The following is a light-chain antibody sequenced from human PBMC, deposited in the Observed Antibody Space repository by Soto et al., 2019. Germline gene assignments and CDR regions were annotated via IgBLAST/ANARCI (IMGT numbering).Light chain of an antibody. V-gene: IGKV1-5*03. CDR2: KTS. J-gene: IGKJ1*01. CDR3: QQYKSYSEA. Sequence: DLQMTQSPSTLSASVGDRVIITCRASQSINRWLAWYQQKPGTAPKLLIYKTSNLESGVPSRFSGSGSGTELNITISSLQADDCETYQCQQYKSYSEAFGQGTKVDNK. CDR1: QSINRW.